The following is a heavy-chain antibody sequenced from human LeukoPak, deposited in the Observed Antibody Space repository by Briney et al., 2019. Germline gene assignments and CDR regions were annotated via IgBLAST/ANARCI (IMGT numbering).Heavy chain of an antibody. CDR1: GYTSTGNY. J-gene: IGHJ4*02. CDR2: INPNSGGT. CDR3: ARAPGYGSGQ. Sequence: ASVKVSCKASGYTSTGNYIHWVRQAPGQGLEWMGWINPNSGGTNYVQKFQGRVTMTRDTSISSAYMELSSLTSDDTAVYYCARAPGYGSGQWGQGTLVTVSS. D-gene: IGHD3-10*01. V-gene: IGHV1-2*02.